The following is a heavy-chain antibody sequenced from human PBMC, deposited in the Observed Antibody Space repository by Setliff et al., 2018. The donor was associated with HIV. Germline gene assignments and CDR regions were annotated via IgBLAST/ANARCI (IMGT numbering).Heavy chain of an antibody. CDR2: INPSTGST. D-gene: IGHD4-17*01. CDR1: GYTFTAYY. J-gene: IGHJ3*02. V-gene: IGHV1-46*01. Sequence: ASVKVSCKASGYTFTAYYMHWVRQAPGQGLEWMGIINPSTGSTTYAQKLQGRVTMTRDMSTGSVFMELSSLRSEDTAIYYCASWTTVTSKHAFDIWGQGTMVTVSS. CDR3: ASWTTVTSKHAFDI.